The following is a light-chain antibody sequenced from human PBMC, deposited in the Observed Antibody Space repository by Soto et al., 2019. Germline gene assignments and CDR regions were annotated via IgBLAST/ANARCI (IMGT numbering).Light chain of an antibody. J-gene: IGLJ1*01. CDR3: GTWDSSLSAYV. CDR2: DNN. CDR1: SSNIGNNY. V-gene: IGLV1-51*01. Sequence: VLTQPHSVSAAPGQKVTISCSGSSSNIGNNYVSWYQQLPGTAPKLLIYDNNKRPSGIPDRFSGSKSGTSATLGITGLQTGDEADYYCGTWDSSLSAYVFGTGTKVTVL.